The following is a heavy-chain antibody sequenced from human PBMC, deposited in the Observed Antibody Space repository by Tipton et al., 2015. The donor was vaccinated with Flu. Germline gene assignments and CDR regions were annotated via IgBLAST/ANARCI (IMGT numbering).Heavy chain of an antibody. J-gene: IGHJ4*02. Sequence: TLSLTCAVYGGSFSGYYWSWIRQPPGKGLEWIGEINHSGGTNYNPSLKSRVTISVDTSKNQFSLKLSSVTAADTAVYYCARQQWLADFDYWGQGTLVTVSS. V-gene: IGHV4-34*01. D-gene: IGHD6-19*01. CDR2: INHSGGT. CDR1: GGSFSGYY. CDR3: ARQQWLADFDY.